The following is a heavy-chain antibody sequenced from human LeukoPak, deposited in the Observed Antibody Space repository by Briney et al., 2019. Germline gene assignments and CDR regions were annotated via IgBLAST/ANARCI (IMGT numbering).Heavy chain of an antibody. J-gene: IGHJ3*02. D-gene: IGHD6-6*01. Sequence: SETLSPTCTVSGGSISSYYWSWIRQPPGKGLEWIGYIYYSGSTNYNPSLKSRVTISVDTSKNQFSLKLSSVTAADTAVYYCATTTARPSDAFDIWGQGTMVTVSS. CDR1: GGSISSYY. V-gene: IGHV4-59*01. CDR3: ATTTARPSDAFDI. CDR2: IYYSGST.